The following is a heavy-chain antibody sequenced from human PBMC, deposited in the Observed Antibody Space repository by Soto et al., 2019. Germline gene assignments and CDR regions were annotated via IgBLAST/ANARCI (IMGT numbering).Heavy chain of an antibody. V-gene: IGHV3-11*05. D-gene: IGHD6-19*01. CDR1: GFPFSDYY. CDR2: ISSSSSYT. CDR3: ATAVAGTGSFDY. Sequence: GGSLSLSCAASGFPFSDYYMSWIRQAPGKGLEWVSYISSSSSYTNYADSVKGRFTISRDNAKNSLYLQMNSLRAEDTAVYYCATAVAGTGSFDYWGQGTLVTVSS. J-gene: IGHJ4*02.